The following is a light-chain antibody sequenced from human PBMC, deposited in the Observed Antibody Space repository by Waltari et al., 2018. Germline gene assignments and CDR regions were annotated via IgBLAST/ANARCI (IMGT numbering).Light chain of an antibody. J-gene: IGKJ1*01. CDR3: QQYYGTSWT. V-gene: IGKV4-1*01. CDR2: WAS. CDR1: QSVLYTSNNKNY. Sequence: DIVMTQSPDSLAVSRGERATINCKSSQSVLYTSNNKNYLAWYQQKSGQPPKLLIYWASTRESGVPDRFSGSGSGTDFTLTISRLQAEDVAVYYCQQYYGTSWTFGQGTKVEIK.